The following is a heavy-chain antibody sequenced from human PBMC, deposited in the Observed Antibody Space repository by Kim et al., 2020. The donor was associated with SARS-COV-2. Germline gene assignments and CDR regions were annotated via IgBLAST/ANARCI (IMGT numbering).Heavy chain of an antibody. CDR1: GGSFSGFY. V-gene: IGHV4-34*01. D-gene: IGHD3-10*01. CDR3: ARGRILWSDY. J-gene: IGHJ4*02. CDR2: INHSGST. Sequence: SETLSLTCAVYGGSFSGFYWSWIRQPPGKGLEWIGEINHSGSTNYNPSLKSRVSLSVDTSKNQFSLKLSSVTAADTAVYYCARGRILWSDYWGQGTLATV.